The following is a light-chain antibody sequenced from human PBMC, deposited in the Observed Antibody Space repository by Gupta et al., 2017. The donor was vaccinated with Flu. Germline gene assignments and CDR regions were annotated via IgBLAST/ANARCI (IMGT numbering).Light chain of an antibody. CDR2: AAS. J-gene: IGKJ1*01. CDR1: QGISSY. CDR3: QQEDSYPRT. Sequence: PSSLSASTGDRVTITCRASQGISSYLAWYQQKPGKAPKLLIYAASTVQSGVPSRFSGSGSGTDFTLTISCLQSEDFATYYCQQEDSYPRTFGQGTKVEIK. V-gene: IGKV1-8*01.